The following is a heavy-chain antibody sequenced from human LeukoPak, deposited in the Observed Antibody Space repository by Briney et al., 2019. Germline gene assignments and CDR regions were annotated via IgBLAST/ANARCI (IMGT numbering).Heavy chain of an antibody. CDR1: GGSISSYY. V-gene: IGHV4-59*01. CDR2: IYYSGST. D-gene: IGHD6-6*01. Sequence: SETLSLTCTVSGGSISSYYWSWIRQPPGKGLEWIGYIYYSGSTNYNPSLKSRVTISVDTSKNQFSLKLSSVTAADTAVYYCARSAYSTSPIDYWGQGTLVTVSS. CDR3: ARSAYSTSPIDY. J-gene: IGHJ4*02.